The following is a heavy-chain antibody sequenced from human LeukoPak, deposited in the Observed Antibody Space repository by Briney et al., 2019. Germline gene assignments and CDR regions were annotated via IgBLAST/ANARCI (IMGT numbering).Heavy chain of an antibody. CDR2: IKQDGSEK. CDR3: ARLDSSGYYPTYYYYYGVDV. V-gene: IGHV3-7*01. Sequence: GGSLRLSCAASGFTFSSYWMSWVRQAPGKGLEWVANIKQDGSEKYYVDSVKGRFTISRDNAKNSLYLQMNSLRAEDTAVYYCARLDSSGYYPTYYYYYGVDVWGQGTTVTVSS. J-gene: IGHJ6*02. CDR1: GFTFSSYW. D-gene: IGHD3-22*01.